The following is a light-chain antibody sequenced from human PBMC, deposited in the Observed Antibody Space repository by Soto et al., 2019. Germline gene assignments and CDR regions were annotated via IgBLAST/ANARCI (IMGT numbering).Light chain of an antibody. CDR3: SSYTTTSTQV. J-gene: IGLJ1*01. V-gene: IGLV2-14*01. Sequence: QFALTQPASVSGSPGQSITISCTGTNSDIGHYNYVSWYQQHPGKVPKLIISEVRNRPSGVSDRFSGSKSGNSASLTISGLQTEDEADYYCSSYTTTSTQVFGSGTKVTVL. CDR1: NSDIGHYNY. CDR2: EVR.